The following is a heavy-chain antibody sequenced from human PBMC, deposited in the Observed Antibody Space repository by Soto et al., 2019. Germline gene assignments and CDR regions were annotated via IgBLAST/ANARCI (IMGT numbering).Heavy chain of an antibody. CDR2: ISSSGSTI. CDR3: ARDRDYYETERLDDV. V-gene: IGHV3-48*03. CDR1: GFTFSSYE. Sequence: GGSLRLSCAASGFTFSSYEMNWVRQAPGKGLEWVSYISSSGSTIYYADSVKGRFTISRDNAKNSLYLQMNSLRAEDTAVYYCARDRDYYETERLDDVWGQGTTVTVSS. J-gene: IGHJ6*02. D-gene: IGHD3-22*01.